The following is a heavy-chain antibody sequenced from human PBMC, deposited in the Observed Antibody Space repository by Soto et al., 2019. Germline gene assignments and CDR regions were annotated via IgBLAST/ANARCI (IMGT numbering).Heavy chain of an antibody. CDR1: GYIFSTYT. D-gene: IGHD3-22*01. V-gene: IGHV1-3*01. J-gene: IGHJ4*02. Sequence: QVHLVQSGAEVKKPGASVKVSCKASGYIFSTYTMHWVRQAPGQRLEWMGWINAANGNTKYSQNVQGRVTIDRDTPASSAYLELSSLRSEDTALYYCARGSFETSGYADYWGQGTLVTVSS. CDR2: INAANGNT. CDR3: ARGSFETSGYADY.